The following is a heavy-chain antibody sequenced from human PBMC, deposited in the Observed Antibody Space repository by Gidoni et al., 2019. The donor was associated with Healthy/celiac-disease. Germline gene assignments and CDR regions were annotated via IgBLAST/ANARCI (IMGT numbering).Heavy chain of an antibody. Sequence: QVQLVESGGGVVQPGRSLRLSCAASGFTVSSYGMHWGRQAPGKGLEWGAVIWYDGSNKDYADSVKGRFTISRDNSKNTLYLQMNSLRAEDTAVYYCARLYYDFWSGYPDLDYWGQGTLVTVSS. J-gene: IGHJ4*02. CDR1: GFTVSSYG. V-gene: IGHV3-33*01. D-gene: IGHD3-3*01. CDR2: IWYDGSNK. CDR3: ARLYYDFWSGYPDLDY.